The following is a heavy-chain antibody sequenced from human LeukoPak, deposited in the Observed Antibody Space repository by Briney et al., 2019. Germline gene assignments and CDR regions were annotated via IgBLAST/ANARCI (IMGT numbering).Heavy chain of an antibody. CDR1: GGSFSGYY. Sequence: PSETLSLTCAVYGGSFSGYYWSWIRQPPGKGLEWIGEINHSGSTKYNPSPKSRVTISVDTSKNQLSLKLSSVTAADTAVYYCARGRKAYDFWSGYYSYWGQGTLVTVSS. CDR3: ARGRKAYDFWSGYYSY. CDR2: INHSGST. V-gene: IGHV4-34*01. D-gene: IGHD3-3*01. J-gene: IGHJ4*02.